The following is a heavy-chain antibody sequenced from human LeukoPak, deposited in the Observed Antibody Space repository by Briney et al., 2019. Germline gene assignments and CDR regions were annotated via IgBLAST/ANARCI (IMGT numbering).Heavy chain of an antibody. V-gene: IGHV3-33*01. Sequence: GGSLRLSCAASLFSFNSYGMHWVRQAPRKGLEWVAVIWYDGSNKKYADSVKGRFTISRGSSKNTLFLQMNSLRADDTAVYYCARGYDYGDFDYWGQGTLVTVSS. CDR2: IWYDGSNK. CDR3: ARGYDYGDFDY. CDR1: LFSFNSYG. J-gene: IGHJ4*02. D-gene: IGHD4-17*01.